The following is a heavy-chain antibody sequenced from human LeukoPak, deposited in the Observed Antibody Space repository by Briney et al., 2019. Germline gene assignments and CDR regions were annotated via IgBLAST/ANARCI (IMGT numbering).Heavy chain of an antibody. V-gene: IGHV3-48*01. Sequence: GGSLRLSCAASGFTFSSYSMNWVRQAPGKGLEWVSYISGSGSAIYYADSVKGRFTISRDNAKNSLYLQMNSLRAEDTAVYYCARGPGYYYYYMDVWGKGTTVTVSS. CDR2: ISGSGSAI. CDR1: GFTFSSYS. J-gene: IGHJ6*03. CDR3: ARGPGYYYYYMDV.